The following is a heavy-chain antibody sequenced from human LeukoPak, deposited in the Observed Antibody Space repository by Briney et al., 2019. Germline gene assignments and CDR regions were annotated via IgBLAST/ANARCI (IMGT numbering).Heavy chain of an antibody. CDR2: INSDGSST. CDR3: ARASYSSSWYGYYYYYYGMDV. J-gene: IGHJ6*02. V-gene: IGHV3-74*01. D-gene: IGHD6-13*01. Sequence: GSLRLSGAASGFTFSSYWMHWVRQAPGKGLVWVSRINSDGSSTSYADSVKGRFTISRDNAKNTLYLQMNSLRAEDTAVYYCARASYSSSWYGYYYYYYGMDVWGQGTTVTVSS. CDR1: GFTFSSYW.